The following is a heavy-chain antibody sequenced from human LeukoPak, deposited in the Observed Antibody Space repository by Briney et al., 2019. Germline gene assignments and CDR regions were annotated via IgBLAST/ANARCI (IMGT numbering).Heavy chain of an antibody. CDR2: IYYTGST. J-gene: IGHJ4*02. CDR3: ARLSKGRYFDYIFDY. V-gene: IGHV4-39*01. CDR1: GGSVSSSTYY. Sequence: PSETLSLTCTVSGGSVSSSTYYWGWIRQPPGKGLEWIGNIYYTGSTYSNPSLRSRVTMSVDTSKNQFSLKMSSVTAADTAVYYCARLSKGRYFDYIFDYWGQGALVPVSS. D-gene: IGHD3-9*01.